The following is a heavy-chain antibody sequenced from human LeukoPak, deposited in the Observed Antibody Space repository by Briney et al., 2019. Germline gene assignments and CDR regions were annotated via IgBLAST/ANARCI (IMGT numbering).Heavy chain of an antibody. CDR3: AKVSTGSQDY. J-gene: IGHJ4*02. V-gene: IGHV3-23*01. D-gene: IGHD1-1*01. Sequence: GGSLRLSCAASGFTFSTYSMAWVRQAPGKGLEWVSVISGSDDSTYFADSVKGRFTISRDNSKNTLYLQMNGLRPEDTAVYYCAKVSTGSQDYWGQGTLVTVSS. CDR1: GFTFSTYS. CDR2: ISGSDDST.